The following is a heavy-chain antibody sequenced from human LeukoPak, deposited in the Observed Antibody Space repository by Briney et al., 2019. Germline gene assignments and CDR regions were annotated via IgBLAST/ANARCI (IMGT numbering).Heavy chain of an antibody. J-gene: IGHJ4*02. D-gene: IGHD2-21*01. V-gene: IGHV4-4*07. Sequence: SETLSLTCKVSGGSISGYYWSWIRQPAGKGLEWIGRLDSSGSTNYNSSLKSRVTMSIDRSQFSLRLTSVTAADTAIYYCARVTSCGSKCFFDYWGQGILVTVSS. CDR1: GGSISGYY. CDR2: LDSSGST. CDR3: ARVTSCGSKCFFDY.